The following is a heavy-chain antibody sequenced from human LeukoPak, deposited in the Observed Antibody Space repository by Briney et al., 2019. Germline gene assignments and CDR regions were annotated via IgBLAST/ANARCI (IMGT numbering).Heavy chain of an antibody. Sequence: ASVKVSCKASGYTFTGYFMHWVRQAPGQGLEWMGWINPNSGGTNYAQKLQGRVTMTTDTSTSTAYMELRSLRSDDTAVYYCARGETTVTLSWFDPWGQGTLVTVSS. V-gene: IGHV1-2*02. CDR1: GYTFTGYF. D-gene: IGHD4-17*01. CDR3: ARGETTVTLSWFDP. CDR2: INPNSGGT. J-gene: IGHJ5*02.